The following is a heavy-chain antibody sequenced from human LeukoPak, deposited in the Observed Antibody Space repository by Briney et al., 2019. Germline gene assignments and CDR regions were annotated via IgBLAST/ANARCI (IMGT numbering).Heavy chain of an antibody. J-gene: IGHJ3*02. D-gene: IGHD1-26*01. CDR2: IGTAGDT. CDR3: AREGSGSYRRAFDI. Sequence: GGPLRLSGAASGFTFSSYDMHWVRQATGKGLEWVSAIGTAGDTYYPGSVKGRLTISRENAKNSLYLQMNSLRAGDTAVYYCAREGSGSYRRAFDIWGQGTMVTVSS. CDR1: GFTFSSYD. V-gene: IGHV3-13*01.